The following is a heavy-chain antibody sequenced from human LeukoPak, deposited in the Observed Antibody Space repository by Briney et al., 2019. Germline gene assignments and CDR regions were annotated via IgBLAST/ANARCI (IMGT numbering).Heavy chain of an antibody. V-gene: IGHV5-51*01. Sequence: GESLTISCKASGYIFTNFWIGWVRQMPGKGLEWMGIISPGNSDTRYRPSFQGQVTMSADKSINTAYLQWNSLKASDTALYYCARLISSSWYEFDFWGQGTLVTVSS. CDR2: ISPGNSDT. CDR1: GYIFTNFW. D-gene: IGHD6-13*01. J-gene: IGHJ4*02. CDR3: ARLISSSWYEFDF.